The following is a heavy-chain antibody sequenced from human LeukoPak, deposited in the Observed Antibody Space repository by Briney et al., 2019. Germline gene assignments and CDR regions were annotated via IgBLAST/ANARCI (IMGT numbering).Heavy chain of an antibody. V-gene: IGHV4-39*07. D-gene: IGHD2-15*01. CDR3: ARGPGYCSGGSCYMYYYYYYMDV. J-gene: IGHJ6*03. Sequence: SETLSLTCIVSGGSISSSNYYWGWIRQSPGKGLEWIGSIYSRGSTYYNPSLKSRVTISVDTSKNQFSLKLSSVTAADTAVYYCARGPGYCSGGSCYMYYYYYYMDVWGKGTTVTVSS. CDR2: IYSRGST. CDR1: GGSISSSNYY.